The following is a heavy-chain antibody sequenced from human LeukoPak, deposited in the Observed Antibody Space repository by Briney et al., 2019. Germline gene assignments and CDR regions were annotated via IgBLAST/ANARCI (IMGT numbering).Heavy chain of an antibody. CDR1: GGTFSSYA. Sequence: GASVKVSCKASGGTFSSYAISWVRKAPGQGLEWMGRIIPIFGIANYAQKFQGRVTITADKSTSTAYMELSSLRSEDTAVYYCARGIAVAGNRHHGMDVWGQGTTVTVSS. V-gene: IGHV1-69*04. J-gene: IGHJ6*02. D-gene: IGHD6-19*01. CDR2: IIPIFGIA. CDR3: ARGIAVAGNRHHGMDV.